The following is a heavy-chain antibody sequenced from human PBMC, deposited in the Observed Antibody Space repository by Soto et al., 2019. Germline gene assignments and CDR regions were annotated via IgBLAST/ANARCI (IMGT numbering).Heavy chain of an antibody. J-gene: IGHJ6*02. CDR1: GFTFSSYG. CDR2: ISYDGSNK. CDR3: AKDRPRYRYDIPGDV. Sequence: QVQLVESGGGVVQPGRSLRLSCAASGFTFSSYGMHWVRQAPGKGLEWVAVISYDGSNKYYADSVKGRCTISRDNPKNTLYLQRNSRRAEDTAVYYCAKDRPRYRYDIPGDVWGQGTTVTVSS. V-gene: IGHV3-30*18. D-gene: IGHD3-9*01.